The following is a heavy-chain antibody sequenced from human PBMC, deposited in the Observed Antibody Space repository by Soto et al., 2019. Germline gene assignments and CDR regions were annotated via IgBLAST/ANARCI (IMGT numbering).Heavy chain of an antibody. D-gene: IGHD3-3*01. Sequence: GGSLRLSCAASGVTFRSYAMSWVRQAPGKGLEWVSAISGSGGSTYYADSVKGQFTISRDNSKNTLYLQMNSLRAEDTAVYYCAKIFRGNPDYGMDVWGQGTTVTVSS. V-gene: IGHV3-23*01. CDR3: AKIFRGNPDYGMDV. CDR1: GVTFRSYA. CDR2: ISGSGGST. J-gene: IGHJ6*02.